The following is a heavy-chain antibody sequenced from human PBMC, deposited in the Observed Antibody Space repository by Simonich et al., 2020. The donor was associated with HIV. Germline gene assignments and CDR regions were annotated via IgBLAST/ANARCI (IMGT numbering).Heavy chain of an antibody. CDR2: IKSDETTT. Sequence: EVQLVESGGGLGQSGGSLRLSCVASGFTFSNYWMHWVRQAPGKGLKWVSRIKSDETTTIYADSVKGRFIISRDNAKNTIYLQMNSLRTEDTAVYFCYGAFDVWGQGTMVTVSS. J-gene: IGHJ3*01. D-gene: IGHD4-17*01. CDR3: YGAFDV. CDR1: GFTFSNYW. V-gene: IGHV3-74*01.